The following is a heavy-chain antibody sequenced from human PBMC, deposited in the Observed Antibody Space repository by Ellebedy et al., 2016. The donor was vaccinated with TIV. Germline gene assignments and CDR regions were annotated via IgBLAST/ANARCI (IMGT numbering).Heavy chain of an antibody. CDR3: ARQPIYYDSSGYLDY. CDR1: GGSISSYY. D-gene: IGHD3-22*01. V-gene: IGHV4-39*01. Sequence: MPSETLSLTCTVSGGSISSYYWGWIRQPPGKGLEWIGSIYYSGSTYYNPSLKSRVTISVDTSKNQFSLKLSSVTAADTAVYYCARQPIYYDSSGYLDYWGQGTLVTVSS. J-gene: IGHJ4*02. CDR2: IYYSGST.